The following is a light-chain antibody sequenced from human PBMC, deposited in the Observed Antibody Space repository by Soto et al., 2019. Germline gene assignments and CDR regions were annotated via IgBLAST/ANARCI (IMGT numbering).Light chain of an antibody. V-gene: IGKV3-20*01. CDR3: QHCQPYGDSPPLT. CDR2: GAS. CDR1: HIVRRY. Sequence: EIVFTQSPGTRSLSPGETLSLSCRSSHIVRRYLAWYQHKPGQAPRLLIYGASSRATGVPDRFSGSGSGTEFTLTISRLEPEDFAVYYCQHCQPYGDSPPLTVGGGTKVDIK. J-gene: IGKJ4*01.